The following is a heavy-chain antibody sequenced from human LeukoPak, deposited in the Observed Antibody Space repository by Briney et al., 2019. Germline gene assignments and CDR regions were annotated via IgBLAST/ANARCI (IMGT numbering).Heavy chain of an antibody. CDR2: IHQDAGEK. CDR1: GFIFSDSW. D-gene: IGHD3-22*01. J-gene: IGHJ4*02. Sequence: GGSLSLSCAASGFIFSDSWMTWVRQSPGKGLQWVASIHQDAGEKQYVDSVRGRFTISRDNARNSLYLQMNSLRDEDTAVYYCARAVMVSLGYDSRGYSQDWGQGSLVTVSS. CDR3: ARAVMVSLGYDSRGYSQD. V-gene: IGHV3-7*02.